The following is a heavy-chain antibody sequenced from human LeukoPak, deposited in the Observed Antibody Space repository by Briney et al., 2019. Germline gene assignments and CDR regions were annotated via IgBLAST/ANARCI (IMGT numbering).Heavy chain of an antibody. Sequence: GGSLRLSCAASGFTFDDYAMHWVRQAPGKGLEWVSLISGGGGRTYYADSVKGRFTISRDNSKNSLYLQMNSLRIEDTALYYCAKDIGGYSYAADYWGQGTLVTVSS. D-gene: IGHD5-12*01. V-gene: IGHV3-43*02. CDR2: ISGGGGRT. CDR3: AKDIGGYSYAADY. CDR1: GFTFDDYA. J-gene: IGHJ4*02.